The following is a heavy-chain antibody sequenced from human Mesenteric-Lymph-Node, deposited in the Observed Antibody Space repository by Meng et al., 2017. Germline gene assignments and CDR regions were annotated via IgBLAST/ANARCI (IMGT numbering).Heavy chain of an antibody. CDR1: GGTFSSYA. CDR2: IIPIFGTA. V-gene: IGHV1-69*13. Sequence: SVKVSCKASGGTFSSYAISWVRQAPGQGLEWMGGIIPIFGTANYAQKLQGRVTITADEATSTAYMELSSLRSEDTAVYYCARLNYYDSSGYYGSARLDAFDIWGQGTRVTVSS. D-gene: IGHD3-22*01. J-gene: IGHJ3*02. CDR3: ARLNYYDSSGYYGSARLDAFDI.